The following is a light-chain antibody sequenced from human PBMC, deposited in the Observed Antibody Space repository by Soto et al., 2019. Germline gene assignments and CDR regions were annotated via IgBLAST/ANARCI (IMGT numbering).Light chain of an antibody. V-gene: IGKV3-15*01. CDR3: QQYKNWPL. CDR2: DAS. J-gene: IGKJ5*01. CDR1: QSLRSS. Sequence: ENVLTQSPATLSLSPWERATLSCRASQSLRSSLAWYQQKPGQAPRLLIYDASTRATGIPARFSGSGSGTEFTLTISSLQSEDFAVYYCQQYKNWPLFGQGTRLEIK.